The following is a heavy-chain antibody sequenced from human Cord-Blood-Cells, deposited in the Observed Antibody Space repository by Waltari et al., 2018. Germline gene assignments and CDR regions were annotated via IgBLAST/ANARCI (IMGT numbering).Heavy chain of an antibody. CDR1: GFPFSSYW. CDR3: ASIAAAGHDY. V-gene: IGHV3-7*02. D-gene: IGHD6-13*01. Sequence: EVQLVESGGGLVQPGGSLRLSCAASGFPFSSYWMSWVRQAPGKGLEWVANIKQDGSEKYYVDSVKGRFTISRDNAKNSLYLQMNSLRAEDTAVYYCASIAAAGHDYWGQGTLVTVSS. CDR2: IKQDGSEK. J-gene: IGHJ4*02.